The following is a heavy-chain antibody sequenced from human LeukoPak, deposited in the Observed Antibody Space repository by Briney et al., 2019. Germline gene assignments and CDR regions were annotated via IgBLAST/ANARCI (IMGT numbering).Heavy chain of an antibody. J-gene: IGHJ3*02. CDR1: GFTFSSYS. D-gene: IGHD4-17*01. CDR2: ISSSSSTI. CDR3: ARGIPEIHDYGDYAEGLDAFDI. V-gene: IGHV3-48*01. Sequence: GGSLRLSCAASGFTFSSYSMSWVRQAPGKGLEWVSYISSSSSTIYYADSVKGRFTISRDNAKNSLYLQMSSLRAEDTAVYYCARGIPEIHDYGDYAEGLDAFDIWGQGTMVTVSS.